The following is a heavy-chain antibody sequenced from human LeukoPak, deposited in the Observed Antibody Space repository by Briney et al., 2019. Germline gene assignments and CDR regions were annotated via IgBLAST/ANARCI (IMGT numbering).Heavy chain of an antibody. Sequence: GGSLRHSCAASGFTFNSYGRHWARQAPGKGLEWVANIKQDGSEKYYVDSVKGRFTISRDNAKNSLFLQMNSLRAEDTAIYYCARGTTLTPSIWGQGTMVTVSS. V-gene: IGHV3-7*03. D-gene: IGHD4-17*01. J-gene: IGHJ3*02. CDR1: GFTFNSYG. CDR3: ARGTTLTPSI. CDR2: IKQDGSEK.